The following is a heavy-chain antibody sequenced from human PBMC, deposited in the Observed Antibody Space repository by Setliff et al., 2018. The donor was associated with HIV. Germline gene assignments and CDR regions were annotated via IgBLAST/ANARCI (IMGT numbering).Heavy chain of an antibody. D-gene: IGHD3-10*01. CDR2: ISYSGST. J-gene: IGHJ6*03. Sequence: SETLSLTCTVSDGSVSSSSYYWAWIRQSPGKGLEWIGYISYSGSTNYNPSLKSRVTISADTPKNQFSLKLNSVTAADTAMYYCAGSFIYYYYYMDVWGTGTTVTVSS. CDR3: AGSFIYYYYYMDV. V-gene: IGHV4-61*01. CDR1: DGSVSSSSYY.